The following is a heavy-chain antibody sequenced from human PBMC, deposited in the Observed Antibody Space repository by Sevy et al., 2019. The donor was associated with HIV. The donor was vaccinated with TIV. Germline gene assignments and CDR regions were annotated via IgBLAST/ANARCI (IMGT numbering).Heavy chain of an antibody. CDR3: ARDGRGISAFDI. CDR2: ISGDGENT. D-gene: IGHD3-3*02. Sequence: GGSLRLSCVASEFIFSSHAVSWVRQAPGKGLEWVSAISGDGENTHYADTVRGRFTISRDNFKNTLYLQMNSLRAEETALYYCARDGRGISAFDIWGPGTMVTVSS. J-gene: IGHJ3*02. V-gene: IGHV3-23*01. CDR1: EFIFSSHA.